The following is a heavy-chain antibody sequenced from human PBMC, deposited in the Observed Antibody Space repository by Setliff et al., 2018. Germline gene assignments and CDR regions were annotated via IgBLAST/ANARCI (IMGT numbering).Heavy chain of an antibody. V-gene: IGHV4-4*08. CDR2: LHTSGTT. CDR1: GGSFSNYY. D-gene: IGHD1-26*01. Sequence: SETLSLTCTVYGGSFSNYYWSWIRQPPGKGLEWIGRLHTSGTTDYNPSLKGRVTISADTSTNHFSLKLTSVTAADTAVYYCARDNTIVGATDYWGQGALVTVSS. J-gene: IGHJ4*02. CDR3: ARDNTIVGATDY.